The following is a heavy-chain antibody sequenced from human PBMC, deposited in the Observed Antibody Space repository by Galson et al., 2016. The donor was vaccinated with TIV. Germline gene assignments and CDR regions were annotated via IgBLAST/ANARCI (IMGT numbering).Heavy chain of an antibody. D-gene: IGHD6-19*01. CDR3: AHANLQWLIQAFDF. CDR1: GFSLHTRGVG. V-gene: IGHV2-5*02. J-gene: IGHJ4*02. Sequence: PALVKPTQTLTLTCTFSGFSLHTRGVGVGWIRQPPGKALEWLAPIYWDDDKRYSPSLKNRLTITKDTSKNQVVLTMTNMDPVDTATYYCAHANLQWLIQAFDFWGQGTLVTVSS. CDR2: IYWDDDK.